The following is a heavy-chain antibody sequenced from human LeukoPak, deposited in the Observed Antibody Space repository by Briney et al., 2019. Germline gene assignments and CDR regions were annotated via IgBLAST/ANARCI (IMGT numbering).Heavy chain of an antibody. CDR3: ARDRLATSQYSRSWNDYYYYGMDV. V-gene: IGHV1-18*01. J-gene: IGHJ6*02. CDR2: ISAYNGNT. D-gene: IGHD6-13*01. Sequence: ASVTVSCTASGYTFTSYGISWVRQAPGQGLEGMGWISAYNGNTNYAQKLQGRVTITTDTSTSTAYMELRSLRSDDTAVYYCARDRLATSQYSRSWNDYYYYGMDVWGQGTTVTVSS. CDR1: GYTFTSYG.